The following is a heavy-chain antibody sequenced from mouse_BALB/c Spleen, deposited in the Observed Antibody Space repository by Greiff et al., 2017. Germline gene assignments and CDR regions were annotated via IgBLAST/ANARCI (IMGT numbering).Heavy chain of an antibody. CDR3: ARDAYGNYYWYFDV. CDR1: GYSITSGFY. Sequence: EVKLVESGPGLVKPSQSLSLTCSVTGYSITSGFYWNWIRQFPGNKLEWMGYISYDGSNNYNPSLKNRISITRDTSKNQFFLKLNSVTTEDTATYYCARDAYGNYYWYFDVWGAGTTVTVSS. D-gene: IGHD2-1*01. CDR2: ISYDGSN. J-gene: IGHJ1*01. V-gene: IGHV3-6*02.